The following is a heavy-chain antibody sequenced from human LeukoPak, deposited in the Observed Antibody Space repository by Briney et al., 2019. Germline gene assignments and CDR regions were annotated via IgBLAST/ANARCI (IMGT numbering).Heavy chain of an antibody. J-gene: IGHJ6*02. CDR3: ARSYSNHLFGMDV. D-gene: IGHD4-11*01. Sequence: SGGSLRLSCAASGFIVSSYYMTWVRQAPAKGLEWVSVIYSGGSTYYADSVKGRVAISRDNSKNTVFLQMNSVRAEDTAVYYCARSYSNHLFGMDVWGQGTTVTVSS. V-gene: IGHV3-66*01. CDR2: IYSGGST. CDR1: GFIVSSYY.